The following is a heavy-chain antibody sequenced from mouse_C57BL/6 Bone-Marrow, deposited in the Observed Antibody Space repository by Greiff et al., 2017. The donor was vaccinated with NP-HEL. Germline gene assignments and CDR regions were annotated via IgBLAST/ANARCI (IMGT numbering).Heavy chain of an antibody. J-gene: IGHJ1*03. CDR1: GYSITSDY. Sequence: VQLQQSGPGLAKPSQTLSLTCSVTGYSITSDYWNWIRKFPGNKLEYMGYISYSGSTYYNPSLKSRISITRDTSKNQYYLQLNSVTTEDTATYYCARKEGYSNPYWYFDVWGTGTTVTVSS. CDR2: ISYSGST. V-gene: IGHV3-8*01. CDR3: ARKEGYSNPYWYFDV. D-gene: IGHD2-5*01.